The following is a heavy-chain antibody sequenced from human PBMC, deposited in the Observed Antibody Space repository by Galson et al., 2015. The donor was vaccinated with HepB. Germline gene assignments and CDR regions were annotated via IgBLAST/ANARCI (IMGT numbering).Heavy chain of an antibody. CDR2: ISAYNGNT. D-gene: IGHD2-2*01. Sequence: QSGAEVKKPGASVKVSCKASGYTFTSYGISWVRQAPGQGLEWMGWISAYNGNTNYAQKLQGRVTMTTDTSTSTAYMELRSLRSDDTAVYYCARDISSTSILHPVGWFDPWGQGTLVTVSS. J-gene: IGHJ5*02. CDR3: ARDISSTSILHPVGWFDP. CDR1: GYTFTSYG. V-gene: IGHV1-18*01.